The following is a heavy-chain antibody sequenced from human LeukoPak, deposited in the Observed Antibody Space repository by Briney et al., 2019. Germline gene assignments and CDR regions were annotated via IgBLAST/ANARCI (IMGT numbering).Heavy chain of an antibody. Sequence: GESLKISCKAAAYTFNHQWISWVRQKSGSGLEWMGIIYPRDSDTRYSPSFQGHVSISADTSLNTPYLEWSSLEPSDTPIYYCARHSDVIGAIWGQGTLVTVSS. CDR1: AYTFNHQW. D-gene: IGHD3-10*01. CDR2: IYPRDSDT. V-gene: IGHV5-51*01. CDR3: ARHSDVIGAI. J-gene: IGHJ4*02.